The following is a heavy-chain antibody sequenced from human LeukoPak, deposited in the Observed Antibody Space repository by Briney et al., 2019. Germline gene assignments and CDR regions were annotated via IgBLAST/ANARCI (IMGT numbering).Heavy chain of an antibody. Sequence: PSETLSLTCTVSGGSISSYYWSWIRQPPGKGLEWIGFIYYSGTTNYNPSLKSRVTISVDTSKNHFSLKLSSVTAADTAVYYCASTYYFDSSGYYKIDYWGQGTLVTVSS. CDR2: IYYSGTT. CDR1: GGSISSYY. V-gene: IGHV4-59*01. D-gene: IGHD3-22*01. J-gene: IGHJ4*02. CDR3: ASTYYFDSSGYYKIDY.